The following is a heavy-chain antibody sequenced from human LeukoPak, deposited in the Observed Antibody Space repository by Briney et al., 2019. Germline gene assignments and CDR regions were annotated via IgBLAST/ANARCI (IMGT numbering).Heavy chain of an antibody. CDR3: ARGRAIGQLVSYYYYGMDV. J-gene: IGHJ6*02. CDR1: GDSVSSNSAS. D-gene: IGHD6-6*01. Sequence: SQTLSLTCAISGDSVSSNSASWNWIRQSPSRGLEWLGRTYYRSKWRNDYAVSVKSRITISPDTSKNQFSLQLNSVTPEDTAVYYCARGRAIGQLVSYYYYGMDVWGQGTTVTVSS. V-gene: IGHV6-1*01. CDR2: TYYRSKWRN.